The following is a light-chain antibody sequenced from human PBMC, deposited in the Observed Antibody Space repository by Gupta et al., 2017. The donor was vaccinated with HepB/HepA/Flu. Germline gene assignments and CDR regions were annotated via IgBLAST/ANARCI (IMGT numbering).Light chain of an antibody. V-gene: IGKV4-1*01. CDR3: QQYYTTPFT. CDR2: WAS. J-gene: IGKJ4*01. CDR1: QSVLYSSNNNNY. Sequence: DIVMTQSPDSLAVSLGERATINCKSSQSVLYSSNNNNYLAWYQQKPGQPPKLFIYWASTRASGVPDRFSGSASGTDFTLTISSLQVEDVAVYYCQQYYTTPFTFGGGTKVEIK.